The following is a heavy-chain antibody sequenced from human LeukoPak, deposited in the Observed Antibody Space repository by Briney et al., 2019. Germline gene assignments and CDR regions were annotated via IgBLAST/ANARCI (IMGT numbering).Heavy chain of an antibody. D-gene: IGHD6-13*01. CDR1: GFTFDDYD. Sequence: GGSLRLSCAASGFTFDDYDMSWVRHAPGKGLEWVSGISGSGGSTYLADSVKGRFTISRDNSKNTLYLQMNSLRADDTAVYYCAKDRPTVYSSSWLHFLDSWGQGTLVTVSS. CDR3: AKDRPTVYSSSWLHFLDS. V-gene: IGHV3-23*01. J-gene: IGHJ4*02. CDR2: ISGSGGST.